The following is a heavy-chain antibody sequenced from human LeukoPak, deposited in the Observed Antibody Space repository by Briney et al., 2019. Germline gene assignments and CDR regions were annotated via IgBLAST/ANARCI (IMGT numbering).Heavy chain of an antibody. J-gene: IGHJ4*02. Sequence: GGSLRLSCAVSGFTFDDYTMHWVRQAPGKGLEWVSLISWDGGSTYYADSVKGRFTIYRDNSKNSLYLQMNSLRTEDTALYYCAKGIAAAGTDYFDYWGQGTLVTASS. CDR2: ISWDGGST. V-gene: IGHV3-43*01. D-gene: IGHD6-13*01. CDR1: GFTFDDYT. CDR3: AKGIAAAGTDYFDY.